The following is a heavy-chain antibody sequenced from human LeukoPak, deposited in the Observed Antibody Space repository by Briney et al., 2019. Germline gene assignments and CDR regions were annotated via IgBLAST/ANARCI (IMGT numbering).Heavy chain of an antibody. CDR3: ARVDGSPDY. D-gene: IGHD2-15*01. V-gene: IGHV1-8*03. J-gene: IGHJ4*02. CDR2: VNTKSGNT. Sequence: GASVKVSCKASGYTFTRYDINWVRQATGQGPEWLGWVNTKSGNTGSAQNFQGRVTITRDTSINTAYMELSSLRSEDTAIYYSARVDGSPDYWGQGTLVTVSS. CDR1: GYTFTRYD.